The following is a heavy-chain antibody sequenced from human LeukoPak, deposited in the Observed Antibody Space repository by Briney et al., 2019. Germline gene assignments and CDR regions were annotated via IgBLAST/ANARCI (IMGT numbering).Heavy chain of an antibody. CDR3: ASGSSGWNYYYYYMDV. CDR2: IIPIFGTA. J-gene: IGHJ6*03. CDR1: GGTFSSYA. Sequence: ASVTVSFTASGGTFSSYAISWVRQAPGQGLEWMGGIIPIFGTANYAQKFQGRVTITTDESTSTAYMELSSLRSEDTAVYYCASGSSGWNYYYYYMDVWGKGTTVTVSS. D-gene: IGHD6-19*01. V-gene: IGHV1-69*05.